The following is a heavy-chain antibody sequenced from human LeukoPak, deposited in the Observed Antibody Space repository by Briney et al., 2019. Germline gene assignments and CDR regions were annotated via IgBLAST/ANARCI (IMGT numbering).Heavy chain of an antibody. CDR1: GFTFSSYA. Sequence: GGSLRLSCAASGFTFSSYAMSWVRQAPGKGLEWVSAISGSGGSTYYADSVKGRFTISRDNSKSTLYLQMNSLRAEDTAVYYCAKEVVGPYCSSTSCYFDYWGQGTLVTVSS. CDR3: AKEVVGPYCSSTSCYFDY. D-gene: IGHD2-2*01. V-gene: IGHV3-23*01. CDR2: ISGSGGST. J-gene: IGHJ4*02.